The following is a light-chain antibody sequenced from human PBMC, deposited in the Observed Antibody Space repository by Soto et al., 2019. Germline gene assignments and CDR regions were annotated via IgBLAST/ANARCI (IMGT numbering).Light chain of an antibody. Sequence: DIQMTQSPSTLSASVGDRVTITCRASQSISSWLAWYQQKPGKATKLLIYDASSLESGVPSRFSGSGSGTEFTLTISSLQPDDFATYYCQQYKSYWTFGQGNKVEIK. CDR2: DAS. CDR3: QQYKSYWT. CDR1: QSISSW. V-gene: IGKV1-5*01. J-gene: IGKJ1*01.